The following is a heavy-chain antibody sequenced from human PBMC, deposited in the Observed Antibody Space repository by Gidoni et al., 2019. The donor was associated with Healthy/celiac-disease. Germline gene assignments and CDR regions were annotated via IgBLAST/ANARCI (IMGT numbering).Heavy chain of an antibody. CDR1: GGSISSYY. D-gene: IGHD2-8*01. J-gene: IGHJ6*02. Sequence: QVQLQESGPGLVKPSETLSLTCTVSGGSISSYYWSWIRQPPGKGLEWIGYIYYSGSTNYNPSLKSRVTISVDTSKNQFSLKLSSVTAADTAVYYCARDGTSMLSYYGMDVWGQGTTVTVSS. CDR3: ARDGTSMLSYYGMDV. V-gene: IGHV4-59*01. CDR2: IYYSGST.